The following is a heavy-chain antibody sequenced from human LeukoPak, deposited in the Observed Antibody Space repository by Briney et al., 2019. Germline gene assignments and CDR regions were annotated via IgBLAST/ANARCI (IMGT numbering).Heavy chain of an antibody. CDR3: AKDITGPSIDY. CDR1: GFTFSTFS. Sequence: GGSLRLSCAASGFTFSTFSMNWVRQAPGKGLEWVSSISSSSSYIYYADSVKGRFTISRDNSKNSLYLQMNSLRTEDTALYYCAKDITGPSIDYWGQGTLVTVSS. D-gene: IGHD1-20*01. J-gene: IGHJ4*02. CDR2: ISSSSSYI. V-gene: IGHV3-21*04.